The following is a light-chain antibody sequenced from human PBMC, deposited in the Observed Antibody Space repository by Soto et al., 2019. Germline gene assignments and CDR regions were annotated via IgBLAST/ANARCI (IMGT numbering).Light chain of an antibody. CDR1: SSDVGGYNY. Sequence: QSALTQPASVSGSPGQSITISCNGTSSDVGGYNYVSWYQQHPGKAPKLIIYEVSNRPSGVSNRFSGSKSSKTASLIISGHQAEEDAYYYRNSYTSETTGVFVTGTQLNVL. J-gene: IGLJ1*01. CDR3: NSYTSETTGV. V-gene: IGLV2-14*01. CDR2: EVS.